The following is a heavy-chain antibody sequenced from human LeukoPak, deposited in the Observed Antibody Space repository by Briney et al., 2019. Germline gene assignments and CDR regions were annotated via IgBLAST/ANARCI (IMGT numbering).Heavy chain of an antibody. CDR1: GFTFDDYA. CDR3: AKDKGYSSSWLDY. V-gene: IGHV3-9*01. Sequence: GRSLRLSCAASGFTFDDYAMHWVRQAPGKGLEWVSGISWNSGSIGYADSVKGRFTISRDNAKNSLYLQMNNLRAEDTALYYCAKDKGYSSSWLDYWGQGTLVTVSS. CDR2: ISWNSGSI. J-gene: IGHJ4*02. D-gene: IGHD6-13*01.